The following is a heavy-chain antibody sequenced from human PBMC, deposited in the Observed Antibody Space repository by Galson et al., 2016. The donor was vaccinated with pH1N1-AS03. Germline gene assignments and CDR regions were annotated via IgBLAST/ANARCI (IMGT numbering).Heavy chain of an antibody. J-gene: IGHJ4*02. CDR1: GFTISNFG. CDR2: ISFDGTNK. CDR3: ANDFNYDFWSGYSFY. Sequence: SLRLSCAASGFTISNFGMLWVRQAPGQGLEWVAIISFDGTNKYYADSVKGRFSISRDNSKNTLFLQMSALRAEDTAVSYCANDFNYDFWSGYSFYCGQGALVTVSS. V-gene: IGHV3-30*18. D-gene: IGHD3/OR15-3a*01.